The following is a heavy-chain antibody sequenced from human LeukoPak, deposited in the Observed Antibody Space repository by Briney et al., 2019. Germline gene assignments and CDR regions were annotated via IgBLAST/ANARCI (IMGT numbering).Heavy chain of an antibody. Sequence: GASVKVSCKASGYTFTSYGVSWVRHAPGQGLEWMGWISAYNGNTNYAQKLQGRVTMTTDTSTSTAYMELRSLRSDDTAVYYCARASWQWLDAGDFDYWGQGTLVTVSS. V-gene: IGHV1-18*01. D-gene: IGHD6-19*01. J-gene: IGHJ4*02. CDR3: ARASWQWLDAGDFDY. CDR2: ISAYNGNT. CDR1: GYTFTSYG.